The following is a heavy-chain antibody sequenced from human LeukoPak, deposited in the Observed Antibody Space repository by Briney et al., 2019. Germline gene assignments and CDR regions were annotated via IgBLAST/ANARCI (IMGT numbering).Heavy chain of an antibody. V-gene: IGHV3-30*02. J-gene: IGHJ4*02. CDR3: ARDGSNFDY. Sequence: GGSLRLSCAASGLTFSSYGMHWVRQAPGKGLEWVAFIRYDGSNKYYADSVKGRFTISRDNAKNSLYLQMNSLRAEDTAVYYCARDGSNFDYWGQGTLVTVSS. CDR2: IRYDGSNK. D-gene: IGHD2-15*01. CDR1: GLTFSSYG.